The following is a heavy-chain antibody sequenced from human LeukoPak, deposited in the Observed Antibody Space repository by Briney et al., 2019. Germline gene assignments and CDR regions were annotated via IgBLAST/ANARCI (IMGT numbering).Heavy chain of an antibody. Sequence: GGSLRLSCAASGFTVSSNYMSWVRQAPGKGLEWVSGISWNSGSIGYADSVKGRFTISRDNAKNSLYLQMNSLRAEDTALYYCAKAVYDSSGYDDYWGQGTLVTVSS. D-gene: IGHD3-22*01. CDR3: AKAVYDSSGYDDY. V-gene: IGHV3-9*01. J-gene: IGHJ4*02. CDR2: ISWNSGSI. CDR1: GFTVSSNY.